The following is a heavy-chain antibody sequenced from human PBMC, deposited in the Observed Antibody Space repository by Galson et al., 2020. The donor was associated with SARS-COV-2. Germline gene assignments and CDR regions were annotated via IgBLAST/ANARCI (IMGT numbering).Heavy chain of an antibody. V-gene: IGHV4-39*07. CDR2: IYYSGST. CDR3: ARDLWESAVVVTTSDWCDP. Sequence: SETLSLTCTVSGGSISSSSYYWGWIRQPPGKGLEWIGSIYYSGSTYYNPSLKSRVTISVDTSKNQFSLKLSSVTAADTAVYYCARDLWESAVVVTTSDWCDPWGQGTLVTVSS. CDR1: GGSISSSSYY. J-gene: IGHJ5*02. D-gene: IGHD2-21*02.